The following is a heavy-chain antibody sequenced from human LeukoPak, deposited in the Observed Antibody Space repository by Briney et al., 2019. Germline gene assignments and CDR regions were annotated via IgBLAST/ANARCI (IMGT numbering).Heavy chain of an antibody. J-gene: IGHJ4*02. CDR2: INDSGST. V-gene: IGHV4-34*01. D-gene: IGHD3-3*01. Sequence: PSETLSLTCAVYGGSFSGYYWSWVRQPPGKGLEWIGEINDSGSTNYNPSLKSRVTISVDTSKNQFSLKLSSVTAADTAVYYCARVALGGITIFGVVTTRHAFDYWGQGTLVTVSS. CDR3: ARVALGGITIFGVVTTRHAFDY. CDR1: GGSFSGYY.